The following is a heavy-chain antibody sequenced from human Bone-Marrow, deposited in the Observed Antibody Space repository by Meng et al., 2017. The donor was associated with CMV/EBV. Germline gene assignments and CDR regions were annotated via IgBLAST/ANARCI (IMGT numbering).Heavy chain of an antibody. CDR2: ISSSGIYI. J-gene: IGHJ4*02. V-gene: IGHV3-21*01. D-gene: IGHD2-2*01. CDR3: VRSPGYCSNTNCYSNHFDY. CDR1: GFTFSSFR. Sequence: GESLKISCAASGFTFSSFRMNWVRQAPGKGLEWVSSISSSGIYIFYADSLKDRFTISRDNAKNSLHLQMNNLRAEDTAVYYCVRSPGYCSNTNCYSNHFDYWAQGALVTVSS.